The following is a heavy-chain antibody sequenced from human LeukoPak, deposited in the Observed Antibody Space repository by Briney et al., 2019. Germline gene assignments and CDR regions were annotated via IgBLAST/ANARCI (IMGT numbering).Heavy chain of an antibody. V-gene: IGHV4-34*01. CDR3: ARHAASIAAAGMYYYYMDV. CDR2: INHGGST. Sequence: SETLSLTCAVYGGSFSDYYWSWIRQPPGKGLEWIGEINHGGSTNYNPSLKSRVTISVDTSKNQFSLKLSPVTAADTAVYYCARHAASIAAAGMYYYYMDVWGKGTTVTISS. D-gene: IGHD6-13*01. CDR1: GGSFSDYY. J-gene: IGHJ6*03.